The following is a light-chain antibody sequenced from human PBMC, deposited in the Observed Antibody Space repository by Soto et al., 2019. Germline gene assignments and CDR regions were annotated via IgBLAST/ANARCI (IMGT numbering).Light chain of an antibody. CDR1: SSDVGGYNY. CDR2: DVT. V-gene: IGLV2-11*01. CDR3: CAYAGRYTVV. J-gene: IGLJ2*01. Sequence: QSALTQPRSVSGSPGQSVTISCTGTSSDVGGYNYVSWYQHHPCKAPKLMIYDVTKRPSGVPARFSGSKSGNTAYLTTSGIQSEDEADYYCCAYAGRYTVVFGGGTKLTVL.